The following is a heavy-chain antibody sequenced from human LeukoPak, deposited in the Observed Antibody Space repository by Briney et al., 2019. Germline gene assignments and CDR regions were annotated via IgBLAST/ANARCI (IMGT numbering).Heavy chain of an antibody. V-gene: IGHV3-64*01. CDR3: ARWVSTSYDAFDI. CDR1: GFTFSYYA. D-gene: IGHD6-6*01. Sequence: GGSLRLSCAASGFTFSYYAMHWVRQAPGKGLEYVSAISSGGGSTYYAKSVKGRFTISRDNSKNMLYLQMGSLRAEDMAVYYCARWVSTSYDAFDIWGQGTMVTVSS. CDR2: ISSGGGST. J-gene: IGHJ3*02.